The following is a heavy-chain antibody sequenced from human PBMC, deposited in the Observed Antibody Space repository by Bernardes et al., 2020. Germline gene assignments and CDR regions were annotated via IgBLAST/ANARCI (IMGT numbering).Heavy chain of an antibody. D-gene: IGHD3-10*01. CDR3: AHVRKAGSYYDLYQRGSFDY. V-gene: IGHV1-69*13. CDR1: GGTFSSYA. J-gene: IGHJ4*02. CDR2: IFLPYGTE. Sequence: SVKVSCKPSGGTFSSYAISCVPQAPGQGLDGMGGIFLPYGTEKYAHKFQGRVTITADEPTSTAYMELSSLRSEDTAVYYCAHVRKAGSYYDLYQRGSFDYWRQGTLVTVSS.